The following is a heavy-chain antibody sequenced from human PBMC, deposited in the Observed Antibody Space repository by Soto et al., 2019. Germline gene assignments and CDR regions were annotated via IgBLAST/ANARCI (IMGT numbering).Heavy chain of an antibody. CDR1: EFIFSTYW. D-gene: IGHD3-3*01. CDR2: IKQEGSET. V-gene: IGHV3-7*03. CDR3: ARQARGRFSWYFDL. J-gene: IGHJ2*01. Sequence: EVQRVESGGGLVQPGGSLRLSCAASEFIFSTYWTSWVRQAPGKGLEWVATIKQEGSETYYVDSVEGRFTISRDNAKNYLHLQMNSLRVEDPAVYYCARQARGRFSWYFDLWGRGTLVTVSS.